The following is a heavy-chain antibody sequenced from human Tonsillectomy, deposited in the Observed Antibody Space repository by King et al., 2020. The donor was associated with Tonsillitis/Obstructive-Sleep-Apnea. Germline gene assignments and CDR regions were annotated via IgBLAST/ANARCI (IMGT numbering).Heavy chain of an antibody. CDR3: AGGSVEVVAAEMYFFDY. CDR1: GFTFNNYG. Sequence: VQLVESGGGVVQPGRSLRLSCAASGFTFNNYGMHWVRQAPGKGLEWVAVIWYDGLNKYYADSVKGRFTISRDNSKNTLSLQSDTLRAEDTAVYYCAGGSVEVVAAEMYFFDYWGQGTLVTGPS. V-gene: IGHV3-33*01. D-gene: IGHD5-12*01. J-gene: IGHJ4*02. CDR2: IWYDGLNK.